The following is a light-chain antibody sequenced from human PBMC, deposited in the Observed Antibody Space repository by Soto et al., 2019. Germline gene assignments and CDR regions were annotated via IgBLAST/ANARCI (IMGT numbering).Light chain of an antibody. V-gene: IGKV3-20*01. CDR2: GAS. Sequence: EIGLTQSPGTLSLSPGERATLSCRASQSVSSDYLAWYQQKPGQAPRLLMYGASSRATGIPERFSGSGSGKDYTLTISRLEPEDFAVYYCQQYLSYRLTFGQGPRLEIK. J-gene: IGKJ5*01. CDR1: QSVSSDY. CDR3: QQYLSYRLT.